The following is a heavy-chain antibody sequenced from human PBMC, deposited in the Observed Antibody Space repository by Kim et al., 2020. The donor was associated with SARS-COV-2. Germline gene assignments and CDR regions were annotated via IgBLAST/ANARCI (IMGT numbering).Heavy chain of an antibody. V-gene: IGHV7-4-1*02. CDR1: GYTFTSYA. Sequence: ASVKVSCKASGYTFTSYAMNWVRQAPGQGLEWMGWINTNTGNPTYAQGFTGRFVFSLDTSVSTAYLQISSLNAEDTAVYYCARASKNSGYDSFDYWGQGTLVTVSS. CDR2: INTNTGNP. D-gene: IGHD5-12*01. CDR3: ARASKNSGYDSFDY. J-gene: IGHJ4*02.